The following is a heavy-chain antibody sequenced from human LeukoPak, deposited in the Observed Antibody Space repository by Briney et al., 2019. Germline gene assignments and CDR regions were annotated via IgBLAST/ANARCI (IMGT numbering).Heavy chain of an antibody. Sequence: RGSLRLSCTASGFTFGDYAMSWFRQAPGKGLEWVSAISGSGGSTYYADSVKGRFTISRDNSKNTLYLQMNSLRAEDTAVYYCAKADSSGYFYYYYYYMDVWGKGTTVTVSS. CDR3: AKADSSGYFYYYYYYMDV. CDR2: ISGSGGST. CDR1: GFTFGDYA. D-gene: IGHD3-22*01. V-gene: IGHV3-23*01. J-gene: IGHJ6*03.